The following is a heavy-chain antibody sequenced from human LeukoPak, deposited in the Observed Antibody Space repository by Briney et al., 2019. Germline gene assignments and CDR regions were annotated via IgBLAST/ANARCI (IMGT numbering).Heavy chain of an antibody. CDR2: INPSGGST. V-gene: IGHV1-46*01. D-gene: IGHD2-2*02. CDR3: AREDYTGPRAFDI. J-gene: IGHJ3*02. CDR1: GYTFTSYY. Sequence: ASVKVSCKASGYTFTSYYMHWVRQAPGQGLEWMGIINPSGGSTSYAQKFQGRVTMTRDTSTSTLYMELSSLRSEDTAVYYCAREDYTGPRAFDIWGQGTMVTVSS.